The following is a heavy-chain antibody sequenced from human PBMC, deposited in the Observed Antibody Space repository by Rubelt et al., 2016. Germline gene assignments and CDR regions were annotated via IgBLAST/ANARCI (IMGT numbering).Heavy chain of an antibody. Sequence: QVQLVQSGAEVKKPGASVKVSCKVSGYTLTELSMHWVRQAPGKGLEWMGGFDPEDGETIYARKFPGRVTMTEATSTDTADMELGSLRSEDTAVYYCAIRQPDYGDLDFDYWGQGTLVTVSS. D-gene: IGHD4-17*01. CDR3: AIRQPDYGDLDFDY. J-gene: IGHJ4*02. CDR1: GYTLTELS. V-gene: IGHV1-24*01. CDR2: FDPEDGET.